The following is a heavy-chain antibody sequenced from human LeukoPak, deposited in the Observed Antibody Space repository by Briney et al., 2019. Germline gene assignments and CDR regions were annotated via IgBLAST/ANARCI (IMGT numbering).Heavy chain of an antibody. J-gene: IGHJ6*03. Sequence: SETLSLTCTVSGGSISSGSYYWGWIRQPPGKGLEWIGSIYYSGSTYSNPSLQSRVTISVDTSKNQFSLKLNSVTAADTAVYYCASFYCSGGSCYQYYSYYYMDVWGKGTTVTISS. V-gene: IGHV4-39*01. CDR3: ASFYCSGGSCYQYYSYYYMDV. CDR2: IYYSGST. D-gene: IGHD2-15*01. CDR1: GGSISSGSYY.